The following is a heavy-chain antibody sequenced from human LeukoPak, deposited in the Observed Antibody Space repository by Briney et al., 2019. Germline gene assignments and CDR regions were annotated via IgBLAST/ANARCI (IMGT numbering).Heavy chain of an antibody. CDR3: AVAAYYDFWSGYYPYYFDY. D-gene: IGHD3-3*01. CDR1: GYSFTSYW. V-gene: IGHV5-51*01. J-gene: IGHJ4*02. CDR2: IYPGDSDT. Sequence: GESLKISCKGSGYSFTSYWIGWVRQMPGKGLEWMGIIYPGDSDTRYSPSFQGQVTTSADKSISTAYLQWSSLKASDTAMYYCAVAAYYDFWSGYYPYYFDYWGQGTLVTVSS.